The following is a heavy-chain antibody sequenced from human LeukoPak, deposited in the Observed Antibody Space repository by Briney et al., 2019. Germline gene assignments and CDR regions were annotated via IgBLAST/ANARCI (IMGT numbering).Heavy chain of an antibody. J-gene: IGHJ3*02. CDR3: AKSNGYGLIDI. D-gene: IGHD3-22*01. Sequence: SETLSLTCSVSGGSINNYYWTWIRQSAGKGLEWIGCVHFDGDTYYNPSLESRVTISLDTPNNRFSLRLTSLTAADTAVYYCAKSNGYGLIDIWGQGTMVTVSS. V-gene: IGHV4-59*01. CDR2: VHFDGDT. CDR1: GGSINNYY.